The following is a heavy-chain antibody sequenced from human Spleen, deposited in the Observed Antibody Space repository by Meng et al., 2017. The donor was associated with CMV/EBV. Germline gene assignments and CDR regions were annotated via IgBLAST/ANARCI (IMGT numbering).Heavy chain of an antibody. J-gene: IGHJ4*02. CDR2: TSYDVSNK. CDR3: AKRSSYGSFFAY. D-gene: IGHD5-18*01. V-gene: IGHV3-30-3*02. Sequence: GESLKISCVASGFTFSSYAMHWVRQVPGEGLEWVAVTSYDVSNKYYADSVKGRFTISRDNSKTTLYLQMNSLRAECTAVYYCAKRSSYGSFFAYWGQGTLVTVSS. CDR1: GFTFSSYA.